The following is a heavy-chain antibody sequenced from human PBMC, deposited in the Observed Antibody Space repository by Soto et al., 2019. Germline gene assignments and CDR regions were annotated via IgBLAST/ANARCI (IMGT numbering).Heavy chain of an antibody. Sequence: SETLSLTCAVYGGSLIDYNWSWIRQAPGKGLEWIGEINHNGGTNYNPSLTSRATLSVDTSKNQFSLKLTSVTAADTAMYYSEGAPQGEGRLDFAYWGQGTLVTVS. CDR3: EGAPQGEGRLDFAY. J-gene: IGHJ4*02. CDR2: INHNGGT. CDR1: GGSLIDYN. D-gene: IGHD1-26*01. V-gene: IGHV4-34*01.